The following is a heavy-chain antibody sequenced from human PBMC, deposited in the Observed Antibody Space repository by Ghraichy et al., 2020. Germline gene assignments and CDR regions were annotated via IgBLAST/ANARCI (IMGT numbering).Heavy chain of an antibody. D-gene: IGHD2-15*01. Sequence: GGSLRLSCAASGFTFSSYWMHWVRQAPGKGLVWVSRINSDGSSTSYADSVKGRFTISRDNAKNTLYLQMNSLRAEDTAVYYCARVSCRSCAFDIWGQGTMVTVSS. V-gene: IGHV3-74*01. CDR1: GFTFSSYW. CDR2: INSDGSST. J-gene: IGHJ3*02. CDR3: ARVSCRSCAFDI.